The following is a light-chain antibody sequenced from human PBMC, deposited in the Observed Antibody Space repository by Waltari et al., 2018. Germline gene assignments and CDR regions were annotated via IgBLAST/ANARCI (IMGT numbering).Light chain of an antibody. CDR3: CSYAGSTTWV. V-gene: IGLV2-23*02. CDR1: PSDLGSHNI. CDR2: DVN. J-gene: IGLJ3*02. Sequence: QSALTQPASMSGSPGQSITVSCTGAPSDLGSHNIVPWYQQHPGKSPKPILYDVNRRPSGVSDRFSGSKSGITASLTISGLQAEDEADYYCCSYAGSTTWVFGGGTKLTVL.